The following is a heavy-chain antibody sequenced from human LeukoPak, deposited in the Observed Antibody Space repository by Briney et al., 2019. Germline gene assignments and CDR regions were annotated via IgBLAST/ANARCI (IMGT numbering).Heavy chain of an antibody. V-gene: IGHV1-69*13. J-gene: IGHJ6*03. CDR1: GGTFSSYA. D-gene: IGHD2-2*02. CDR3: ARELTLPAAIDYYYYYMDV. CDR2: IIPIFGTA. Sequence: SVKVSCKASGGTFSSYAISWVRLAPGQGLEWMGGIIPIFGTANYAQKFQGRVTITADESTSTAYMELSSLRSEDTAVYYCARELTLPAAIDYYYYYMDVWGKGTTVTVSS.